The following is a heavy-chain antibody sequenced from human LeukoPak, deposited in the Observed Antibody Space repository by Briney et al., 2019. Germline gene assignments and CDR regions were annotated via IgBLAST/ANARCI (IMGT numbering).Heavy chain of an antibody. Sequence: PSETLSLTCTVSGGSISSSSYYWGWIRQPPEKGLEWIGSTNYNRRTYYNPSLKSRVTISVDTSKNQFSLKVSSVTAADTAVYYCAKIPYYYCYHMDVWGKGTTVTVSS. J-gene: IGHJ6*03. V-gene: IGHV4-39*07. CDR2: TNYNRRT. CDR1: GGSISSSSYY. D-gene: IGHD2-2*02. CDR3: AKIPYYYCYHMDV.